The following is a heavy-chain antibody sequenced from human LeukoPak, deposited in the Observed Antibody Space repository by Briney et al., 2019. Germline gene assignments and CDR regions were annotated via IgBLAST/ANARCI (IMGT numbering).Heavy chain of an antibody. CDR2: IYYSGTT. CDR3: ARNRARSHEDY. D-gene: IGHD2/OR15-2a*01. Sequence: SETLSLTCTVSGGSISGYYWSWIRQPPGKGLEWIGYIYYSGTTNYNPSLKSRVTISVDTSKNQFSLKLNSVTAADTAVYYCARNRARSHEDYWGQGTLVTVSS. V-gene: IGHV4-59*01. CDR1: GGSISGYY. J-gene: IGHJ4*02.